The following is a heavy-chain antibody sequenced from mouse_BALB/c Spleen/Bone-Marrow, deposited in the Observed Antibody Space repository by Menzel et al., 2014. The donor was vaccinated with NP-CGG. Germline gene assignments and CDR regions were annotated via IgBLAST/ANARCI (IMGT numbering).Heavy chain of an antibody. D-gene: IGHD1-1*01. CDR3: ARGYYYGSSHYWYFDV. CDR2: ISSGSSST. CDR1: GFTFSSFG. Sequence: EVMLVESGGGLVQPGGSRKLSCVASGFTFSSFGMHWVCQAPEKGLEWVAYISSGSSSTYYADTLKGRFTISRDNPKNTLFLQMTSLRSEDTAMYYCARGYYYGSSHYWYFDVWGAGTTVTVSS. V-gene: IGHV5-17*02. J-gene: IGHJ1*01.